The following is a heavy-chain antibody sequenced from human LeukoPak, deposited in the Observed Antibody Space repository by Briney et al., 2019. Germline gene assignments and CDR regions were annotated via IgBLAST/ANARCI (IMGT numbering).Heavy chain of an antibody. V-gene: IGHV2-5*01. Sequence: ESGPTLVNPTQTLTRTCTFSGFSLRTSGVAVGWIRQPPEKALEWLALNYWNDDKRYSPALKSRLTITKDTTKYRVVLTMTNMDPVETATYYCARSLYDSSGYYYFDYSGQGTLVTVSS. CDR1: GFSLRTSGVA. D-gene: IGHD3-22*01. CDR2: NYWNDDK. CDR3: ARSLYDSSGYYYFDY. J-gene: IGHJ4*02.